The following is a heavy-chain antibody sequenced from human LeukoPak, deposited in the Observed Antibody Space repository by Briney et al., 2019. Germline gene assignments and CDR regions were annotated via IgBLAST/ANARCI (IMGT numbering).Heavy chain of an antibody. CDR1: GFTFSSYS. V-gene: IGHV3-48*01. D-gene: IGHD5-18*01. Sequence: GGSLRLSCAASGFTFSSYSMNWVRQAPGKGLEWVSYISSSSSTIYYADSVKGRFTISRDNAKNSLYLQMNSLRAEDTAVYYRARDGRGYNYGYPLDSWGQGTLVTVSS. CDR2: ISSSSSTI. CDR3: ARDGRGYNYGYPLDS. J-gene: IGHJ4*02.